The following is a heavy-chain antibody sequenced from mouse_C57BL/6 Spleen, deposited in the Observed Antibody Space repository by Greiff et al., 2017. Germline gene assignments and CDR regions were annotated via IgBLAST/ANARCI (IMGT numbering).Heavy chain of an antibody. D-gene: IGHD2-4*01. CDR3: VYDYDEDAMDY. V-gene: IGHV1-81*01. CDR2: IYPRSGNT. Sequence: QVQLQQSGAELARPGASVKLSCKASGYTFTSYGISWVKQRTGQGLEWIGEIYPRSGNTYYNEKFKGKATLTADKSSSTAYMELRSLTSEDSAVYFCVYDYDEDAMDYWGQGTSVTVSS. CDR1: GYTFTSYG. J-gene: IGHJ4*01.